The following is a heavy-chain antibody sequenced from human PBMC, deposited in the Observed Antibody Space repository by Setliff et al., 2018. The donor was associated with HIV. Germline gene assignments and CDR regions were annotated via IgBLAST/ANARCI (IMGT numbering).Heavy chain of an antibody. D-gene: IGHD3-10*01. CDR2: MNPNSGAT. CDR3: ASGKGVRGVIIRGGLDV. CDR1: GHPFSNYD. V-gene: IGHV1-8*01. J-gene: IGHJ6*04. Sequence: ASVKVSCKTSGHPFSNYDIIWVRRAAGQGLEWMGWMNPNSGATGYAQKFKDRFIMTRDTSISTAYMELSSLTSEDTAVYYCASGKGVRGVIIRGGLDVWGKGTTVTVSS.